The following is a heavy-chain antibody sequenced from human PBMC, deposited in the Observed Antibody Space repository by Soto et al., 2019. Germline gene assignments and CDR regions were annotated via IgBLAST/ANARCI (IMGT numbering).Heavy chain of an antibody. J-gene: IGHJ4*02. D-gene: IGHD6-6*01. V-gene: IGHV4-39*02. CDR2: IYYRGNA. CDR3: ARELAANSGHYFDY. Sequence: PSETLSLTCSVSDDSINSDKYYWGWIRQPPGKGLEWIGSIYYRGNAYYNPSLQTRVTISLDKSRSQFSLKLNSVTAADSAVYYGARELAANSGHYFDYWGQGTLVTVSS. CDR1: DDSINSDKYY.